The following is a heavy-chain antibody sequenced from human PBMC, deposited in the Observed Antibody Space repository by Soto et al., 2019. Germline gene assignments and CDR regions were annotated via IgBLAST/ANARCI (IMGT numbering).Heavy chain of an antibody. Sequence: ASVKVSCKASGYTFNSNYMHWVRQAPGQGLEWMGIINPSGGSTSYAQKFQGRVTMTRDTSTSAVYMELSSLRSEDTAVYYCARDLEERYYDFWSGYFGRYYYYGMDVWGQGTTVTVSS. CDR2: INPSGGST. CDR3: ARDLEERYYDFWSGYFGRYYYYGMDV. J-gene: IGHJ6*02. CDR1: GYTFNSNY. D-gene: IGHD3-3*01. V-gene: IGHV1-46*02.